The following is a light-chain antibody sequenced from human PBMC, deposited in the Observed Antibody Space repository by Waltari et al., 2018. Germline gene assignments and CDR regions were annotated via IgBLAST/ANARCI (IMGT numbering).Light chain of an antibody. V-gene: IGLV2-14*03. Sequence: HSALTQPASVSGSPGQSITISCSGTSSDIGGYNYVPWYQQHPGKAPILLIYDVTNRPSGVSNRFSGSKSGNTASLTISGLQAEDEAVYFCISYTSGTTDWVFGGGTKLTVL. CDR3: ISYTSGTTDWV. CDR1: SSDIGGYNY. CDR2: DVT. J-gene: IGLJ3*02.